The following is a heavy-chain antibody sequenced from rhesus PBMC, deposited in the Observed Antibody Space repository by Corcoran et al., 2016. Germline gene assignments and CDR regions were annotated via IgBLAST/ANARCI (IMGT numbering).Heavy chain of an antibody. CDR2: GEPEDGEA. CDR1: GYTFTDHY. Sequence: EVQLVQSGAEVKKPGASVKISCTASGYTFTDHYLPWVRPAPGTGLEWRGGGEPEDGEADYAQKLQDRVTITADMSTDTAYMELSSLRSEDTAVYYCARGSGSWNPDAFDFWGQGLRVTVSS. J-gene: IGHJ3*01. D-gene: IGHD6-25*01. CDR3: ARGSGSWNPDAFDF. V-gene: IGHV1-111*02.